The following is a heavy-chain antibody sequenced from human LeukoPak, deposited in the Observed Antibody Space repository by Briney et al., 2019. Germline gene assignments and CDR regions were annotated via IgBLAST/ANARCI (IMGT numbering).Heavy chain of an antibody. Sequence: SQTLSLTCTVSGGSISSGGYYWSWIRQHPGKGLEWNGYIYYSGSTYYNPSLKSRVTISVDTSKNQFSLKLSSVTAADTAVYYCARATTDYDSSGYYPDYFDYWGQGTLVTVSS. CDR1: GGSISSGGYY. V-gene: IGHV4-31*03. D-gene: IGHD3-22*01. CDR2: IYYSGST. CDR3: ARATTDYDSSGYYPDYFDY. J-gene: IGHJ4*02.